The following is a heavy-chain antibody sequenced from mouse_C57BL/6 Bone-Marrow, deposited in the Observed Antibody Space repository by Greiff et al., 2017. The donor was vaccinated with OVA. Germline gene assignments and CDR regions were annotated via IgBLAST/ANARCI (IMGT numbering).Heavy chain of an antibody. CDR3: ARSITTVVANWYFDV. Sequence: QVQLQQSGAELARPGASVKISCKASGYTFTDYYINWVKQRPGQGLEWIGWIYPGSGNTKYNEKFKGKATLTVDTSSSTAYMQLSSLTSEDSAVYFCARSITTVVANWYFDVWGTGTTVTVSS. J-gene: IGHJ1*03. V-gene: IGHV1-84*01. CDR2: IYPGSGNT. D-gene: IGHD1-1*01. CDR1: GYTFTDYY.